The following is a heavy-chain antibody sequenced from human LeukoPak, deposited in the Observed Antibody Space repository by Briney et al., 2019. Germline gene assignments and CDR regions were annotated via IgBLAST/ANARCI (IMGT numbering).Heavy chain of an antibody. D-gene: IGHD6-13*01. J-gene: IGHJ4*02. CDR3: ARVKYRAAGDKQY. CDR2: INPDSGGT. Sequence: AASVKVSCKASGYTFTDSYIHWVRQAPGQGLEWMGWINPDSGGTNYAQKFQGRVTMTRDTSITTVYMELSRLRSDDTAVYYCARVKYRAAGDKQYWGRGTLVTVSS. CDR1: GYTFTDSY. V-gene: IGHV1-2*02.